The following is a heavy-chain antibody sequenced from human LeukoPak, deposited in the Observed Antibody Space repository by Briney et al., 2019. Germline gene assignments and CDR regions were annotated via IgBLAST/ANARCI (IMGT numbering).Heavy chain of an antibody. D-gene: IGHD2-21*02. Sequence: SETLSLTCTVSGGSITSYYRSWIRQPPGKGLEWIGYIYYSGSTNYNPSLKSRVTISVDTSKNQFSLKLSSVTAADAAVYYCARETAYCGGDCFTLLDYWGQGTLVTVSS. V-gene: IGHV4-59*01. CDR2: IYYSGST. CDR3: ARETAYCGGDCFTLLDY. J-gene: IGHJ4*02. CDR1: GGSITSYY.